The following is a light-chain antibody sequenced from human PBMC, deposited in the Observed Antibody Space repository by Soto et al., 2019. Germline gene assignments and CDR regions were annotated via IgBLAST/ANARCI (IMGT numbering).Light chain of an antibody. Sequence: QSALTQPASVSGSPGQSIAISCTGTSRDVGAYDYVSWYQQHPGKAPKVIISDVYNRPSGVSNRFSGSKSGNTASLTISGLQAEDEADYYCGSYTTSGSVVFGGGTKLTVL. CDR3: GSYTTSGSVV. CDR1: SRDVGAYDY. J-gene: IGLJ2*01. V-gene: IGLV2-14*03. CDR2: DVY.